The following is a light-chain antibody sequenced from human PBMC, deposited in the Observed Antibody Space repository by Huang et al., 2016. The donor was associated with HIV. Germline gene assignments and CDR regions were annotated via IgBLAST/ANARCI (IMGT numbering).Light chain of an antibody. Sequence: DIQMTQSPSTLSASVGDRVTITCRASLSISSWLAWYQQKPGKAPKLLIYKASSLESRVPSRFSGSGSGTEFTLTISSLQPDDFATYYCQQYTTYFPTFGQGTKLEIK. CDR3: QQYTTYFPT. V-gene: IGKV1-5*03. CDR1: LSISSW. J-gene: IGKJ2*01. CDR2: KAS.